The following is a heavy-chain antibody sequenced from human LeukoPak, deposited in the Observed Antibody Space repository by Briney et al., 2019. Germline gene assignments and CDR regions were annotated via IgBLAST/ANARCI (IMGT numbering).Heavy chain of an antibody. Sequence: GGSLRLSCAASGFTFSDYYMSWIRQAPGKGPEWVSYISSSGSTIYYADSVKGRFTISRDNAKNSLYLQMNSLRAEDTAVYYCARIGSSSWLVFDYWGQGTLVTVSS. CDR3: ARIGSSSWLVFDY. CDR2: ISSSGSTI. CDR1: GFTFSDYY. D-gene: IGHD6-13*01. J-gene: IGHJ4*02. V-gene: IGHV3-11*01.